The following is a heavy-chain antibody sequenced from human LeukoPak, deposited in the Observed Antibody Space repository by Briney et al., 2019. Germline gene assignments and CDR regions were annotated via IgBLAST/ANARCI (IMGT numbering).Heavy chain of an antibody. Sequence: PSETLSLTCTVSGGSISSSSYYWGWIRQPPGKGLEWIGSICYSGSTYYNPSLKSRVTISVDTSKNQFSLKLGSVTAADTAVYYCARVLWFGEGNYYMDVWGKGTTVTISS. CDR3: ARVLWFGEGNYYMDV. CDR1: GGSISSSSYY. J-gene: IGHJ6*03. CDR2: ICYSGST. V-gene: IGHV4-39*07. D-gene: IGHD3-10*01.